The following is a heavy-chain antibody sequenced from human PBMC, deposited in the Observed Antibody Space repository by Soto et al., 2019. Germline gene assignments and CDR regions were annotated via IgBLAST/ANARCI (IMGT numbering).Heavy chain of an antibody. CDR1: GGSFSGYY. CDR3: ARGRDYYGSSGYPF. D-gene: IGHD3-22*01. CDR2: INHSGST. Sequence: SETLSLTCAVYGGSFSGYYWSWIRQPPGKGLEWIGEINHSGSTNYNPSLKSRVTISVDTSKNQFSLKLSSVTAADTAVYYCARGRDYYGSSGYPFWGQGTLVTVSS. V-gene: IGHV4-34*01. J-gene: IGHJ4*02.